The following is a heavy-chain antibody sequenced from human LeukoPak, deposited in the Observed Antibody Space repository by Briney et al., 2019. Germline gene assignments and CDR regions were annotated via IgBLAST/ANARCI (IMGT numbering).Heavy chain of an antibody. CDR1: GGSFSGYY. V-gene: IGHV4-34*01. J-gene: IGHJ5*02. D-gene: IGHD2-2*01. CDR2: INHSGST. Sequence: SETLSLTYAVYGGSFSGYYWSWIRQPPGKGLEWIGEINHSGSTNYNPSLKSRVTISVDTSKNQFSLKLSSVTAADTAVYYCARRAIVVVPAAVNWFDPWGQGTLVTVSS. CDR3: ARRAIVVVPAAVNWFDP.